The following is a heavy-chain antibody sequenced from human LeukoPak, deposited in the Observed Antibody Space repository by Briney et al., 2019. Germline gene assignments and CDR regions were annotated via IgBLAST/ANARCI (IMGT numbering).Heavy chain of an antibody. CDR3: VRTSGGVKPWKSLDY. J-gene: IGHJ4*02. Sequence: ASVKVSCKASGGTFSSYAISWVRQAPGQGLEWMGGIIPIFGTANYAQKFQGRVTITTDESTSTAYMELSSLRSEDTAVYYCVRTSGGVKPWKSLDYWGQGTLVTVSS. CDR2: IIPIFGTA. V-gene: IGHV1-69*05. D-gene: IGHD1-1*01. CDR1: GGTFSSYA.